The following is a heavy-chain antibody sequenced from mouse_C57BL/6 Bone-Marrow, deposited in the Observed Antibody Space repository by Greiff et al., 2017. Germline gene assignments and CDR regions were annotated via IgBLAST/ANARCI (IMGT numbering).Heavy chain of an antibody. CDR3: ARWNYSYSNYDAMDY. CDR1: GYTFTSYW. V-gene: IGHV1-7*01. CDR2: INPSSGYT. D-gene: IGHD2-5*01. Sequence: QVQLQQSGAELAKPGASVKLSCKASGYTFTSYWMPWVQQRPGQGLEWIGYINPSSGYTKYKQKFKDKATLTADKSSSTAYMQLSSLTYEDSAVYYCARWNYSYSNYDAMDYWGQGTSVTVSS. J-gene: IGHJ4*01.